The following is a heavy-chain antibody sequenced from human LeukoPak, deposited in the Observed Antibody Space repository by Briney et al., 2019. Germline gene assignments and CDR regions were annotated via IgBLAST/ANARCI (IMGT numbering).Heavy chain of an antibody. CDR2: IYPGDPDT. V-gene: IGHV5-51*01. CDR3: ARHSSSGPYYFDY. CDR1: GYSFTSYW. J-gene: IGHJ4*02. Sequence: GESLQISCKGSGYSFTSYWIGWVRQMPGKGLEWMGIIYPGDPDTRYSPSFQGQVTISADKSISTAYLQWSSLKASDTAMYYCARHSSSGPYYFDYWGQGTLVTVSS. D-gene: IGHD6-6*01.